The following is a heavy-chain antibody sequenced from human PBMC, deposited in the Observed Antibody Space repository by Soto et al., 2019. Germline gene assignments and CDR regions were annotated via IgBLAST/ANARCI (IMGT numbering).Heavy chain of an antibody. J-gene: IGHJ6*02. CDR3: ARDQDTVITADQFYYPMDV. D-gene: IGHD3-10*01. CDR1: GFSFRIFG. V-gene: IGHV3-33*01. Sequence: GGSLRLSCAASGFSFRIFGMHWVRQAPGKGLEWLAVIWDDGSNEYYADSVKGRFTISRDNLQNTLFLQMNNLRVEDTGTYYCARDQDTVITADQFYYPMDVWGLGTTVTVSS. CDR2: IWDDGSNE.